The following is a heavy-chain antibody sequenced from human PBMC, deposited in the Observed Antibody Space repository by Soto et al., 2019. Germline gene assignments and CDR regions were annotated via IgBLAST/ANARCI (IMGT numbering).Heavy chain of an antibody. CDR2: IYYSGST. Sequence: QVQLQESGPGLVKPSETLSLTCTVSGGSISSYYWSWIRQAPGKGLEWIGYIYYSGSTNYNPSLRRQVTTPVTTSNTQCSLKLTSVTAAATALYYGARDVGYYISTSCYGWFAPWGQGTRVTVSS. CDR3: ARDVGYYISTSCYGWFAP. CDR1: GGSISSYY. J-gene: IGHJ5*02. V-gene: IGHV4-59*01. D-gene: IGHD2-2*01.